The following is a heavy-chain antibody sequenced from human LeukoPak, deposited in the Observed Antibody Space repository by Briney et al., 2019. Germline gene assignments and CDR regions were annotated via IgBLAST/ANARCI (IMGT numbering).Heavy chain of an antibody. D-gene: IGHD4-17*01. V-gene: IGHV3-23*01. J-gene: IGHJ3*02. Sequence: PGGSLRLSCAASGFTFSRYAMTWVRQAPGKGLDWVSAISTTGSGTYYADSVRGRFTISRDNSKNTLFLQMNSLRAEDTAVYYCARWPVTEQEGDYGAFDIWGQGTMVTVSS. CDR2: ISTTGSGT. CDR1: GFTFSRYA. CDR3: ARWPVTEQEGDYGAFDI.